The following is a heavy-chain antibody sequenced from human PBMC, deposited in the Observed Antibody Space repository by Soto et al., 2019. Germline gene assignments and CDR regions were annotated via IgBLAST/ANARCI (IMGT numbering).Heavy chain of an antibody. CDR2: ISYDGSNK. CDR3: AKDPQRYCSGGSCYPYYFDY. Sequence: GGSLRLSCAASGFTFSSYGMHWVRQAPGKGLEWVAVISYDGSNKYYADSVKGRFTISRDNAKNTLYLQMNSLRAEDTAVYYCAKDPQRYCSGGSCYPYYFDYWGQGTLVTVSS. D-gene: IGHD2-15*01. CDR1: GFTFSSYG. J-gene: IGHJ4*02. V-gene: IGHV3-30*18.